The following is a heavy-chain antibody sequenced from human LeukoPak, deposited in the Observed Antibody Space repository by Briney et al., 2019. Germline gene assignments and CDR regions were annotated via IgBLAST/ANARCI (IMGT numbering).Heavy chain of an antibody. D-gene: IGHD1-26*01. CDR3: GVGASSASEFDY. Sequence: PGGSLGLSCAASGFTFSDYALNWVRQAPGKGLEWISSITGSSYNKYYAESLKGRVTISRDNAKNSLYLQLDSLRAEDTAVYYCGVGASSASEFDYWGQGTLVTVSS. CDR1: GFTFSDYA. CDR2: ITGSSYNK. J-gene: IGHJ4*02. V-gene: IGHV3-21*01.